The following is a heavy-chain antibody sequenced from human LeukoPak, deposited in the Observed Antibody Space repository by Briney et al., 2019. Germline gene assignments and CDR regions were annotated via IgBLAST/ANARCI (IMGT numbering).Heavy chain of an antibody. CDR1: GFTFSSYS. CDR2: ISSSSSYI. Sequence: PGGSLRLSCAASGFTFSSYSMNWVRQAPGKGLEWVSSISSSSSYIYYADSVKGRFTISRDNAKNSLYLQMNSLRAEDTAVYYCAKSLGEYSSSWLYYYYYGMDVWGQGTTVTVSS. V-gene: IGHV3-21*01. J-gene: IGHJ6*02. CDR3: AKSLGEYSSSWLYYYYYGMDV. D-gene: IGHD6-13*01.